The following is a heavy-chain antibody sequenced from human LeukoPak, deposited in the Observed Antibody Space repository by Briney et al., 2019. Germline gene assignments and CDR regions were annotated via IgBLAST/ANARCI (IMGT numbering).Heavy chain of an antibody. J-gene: IGHJ4*02. CDR2: ISGSGGST. D-gene: IGHD3-10*01. V-gene: IGHV3-23*01. CDR1: GFTFSSYA. CDR3: AKEEEVLLWFGELLSIDY. Sequence: GGSLRLSCAASGFTFSSYAMGWLRQAPGKGLEWVSAISGSGGSTYYADSVKGRFTISRDNSKNTLYLQMNSLRAEDTAVYYCAKEEEVLLWFGELLSIDYWGQGTLVTVSS.